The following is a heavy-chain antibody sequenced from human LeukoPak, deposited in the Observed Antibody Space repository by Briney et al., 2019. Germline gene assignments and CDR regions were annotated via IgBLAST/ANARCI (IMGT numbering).Heavy chain of an antibody. J-gene: IGHJ4*02. Sequence: GGSLRLSCAASGFTCSSYGMHWVRQAPGKGLEWVAFIRYDGSNKYYADSVKGRFTISRDNSKNTLYLQMNSLRAEDTAVYYCAKAGSDYGSGSWLHYFDYWGQGTLVTVSS. V-gene: IGHV3-30*02. D-gene: IGHD3-10*01. CDR2: IRYDGSNK. CDR3: AKAGSDYGSGSWLHYFDY. CDR1: GFTCSSYG.